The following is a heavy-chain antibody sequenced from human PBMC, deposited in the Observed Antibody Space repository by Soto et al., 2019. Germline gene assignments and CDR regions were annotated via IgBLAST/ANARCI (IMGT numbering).Heavy chain of an antibody. V-gene: IGHV4-4*07. CDR3: ARDREAGYNFYYGMDV. Sequence: SETLSLTCSVSGADINTYSWTWIRQPAGKGLEWIGRIYTSASINYNPSLKGLVTLSVDTSTNQVSLRLASVTAADTAIYYCARDREAGYNFYYGMDVWGQGTTVTVSS. CDR2: IYTSASI. D-gene: IGHD6-19*01. CDR1: GADINTYS. J-gene: IGHJ6*02.